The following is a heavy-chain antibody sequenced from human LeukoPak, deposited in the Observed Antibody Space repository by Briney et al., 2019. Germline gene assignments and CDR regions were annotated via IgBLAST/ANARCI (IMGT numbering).Heavy chain of an antibody. J-gene: IGHJ4*02. Sequence: SETLSLTCTLSGGSFRGYYWTWIRQPPGKGLEWIGELNQVGKSNYNPSLKSRVTISVDTSKNQFSLKLSSVTAADTAVYYCARLETAASSFDYWGQGTLVTVSS. D-gene: IGHD6-13*01. CDR3: ARLETAASSFDY. CDR2: LNQVGKS. CDR1: GGSFRGYY. V-gene: IGHV4-34*01.